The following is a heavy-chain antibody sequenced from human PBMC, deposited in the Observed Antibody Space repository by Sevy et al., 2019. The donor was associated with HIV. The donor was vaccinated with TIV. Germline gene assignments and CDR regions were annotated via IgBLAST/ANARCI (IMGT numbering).Heavy chain of an antibody. CDR2: IKPDGSES. D-gene: IGHD3-16*01. CDR3: ARDVGGGYFDY. Sequence: GGPLRLSCVASGFTFNNFWMAWVRQAPGKGLEWFANIKPDGSESNHVGSVKGRFTISRDNAKNSLYLQMNSLTAEDTAVYYCARDVGGGYFDYWGQGTLVTVSS. J-gene: IGHJ4*01. CDR1: GFTFNNFW. V-gene: IGHV3-7*03.